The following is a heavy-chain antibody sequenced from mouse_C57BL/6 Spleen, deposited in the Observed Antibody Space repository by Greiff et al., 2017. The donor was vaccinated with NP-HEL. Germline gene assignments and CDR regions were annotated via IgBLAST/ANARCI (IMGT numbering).Heavy chain of an antibody. J-gene: IGHJ4*01. CDR2: IYPRSGNT. D-gene: IGHD1-2*01. CDR1: GYTFTSYG. V-gene: IGHV1-81*01. CDR3: ARYTSLLRSLYAMDY. Sequence: QVQLQQSGAELARPGASVKLSCKASGYTFTSYGISWVKQRTGQGLEWIGEIYPRSGNTYYNEKFKGKATLTADKSSSTAYMELRSLTSEDSAVYFCARYTSLLRSLYAMDYWGQGTSVTVSS.